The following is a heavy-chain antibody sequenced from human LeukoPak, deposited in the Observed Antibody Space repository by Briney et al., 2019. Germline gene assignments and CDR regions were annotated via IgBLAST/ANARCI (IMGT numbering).Heavy chain of an antibody. Sequence: GGSLRLSCAASGFTFSSYSMNWVRQAPGKGLEWVSYISSSSSTIYYADSVKGRFTISRDNAKNSLFLQMNSLRAEDTAVYYCAREGEWPIPREGFDCWGQGTLVTVSS. J-gene: IGHJ4*02. CDR1: GFTFSSYS. CDR2: ISSSSSTI. V-gene: IGHV3-48*01. D-gene: IGHD3-3*01. CDR3: AREGEWPIPREGFDC.